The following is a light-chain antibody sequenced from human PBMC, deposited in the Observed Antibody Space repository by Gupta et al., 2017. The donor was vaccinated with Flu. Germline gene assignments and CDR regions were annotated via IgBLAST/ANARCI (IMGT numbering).Light chain of an antibody. V-gene: IGKV3-20*01. Sequence: SPGERATLSCRASQSGSSNCVAWYQQKPGQSPKLLIYGASSMDSGIAYRFGGSGSGTDFTLTISRLEAEDFAVYYCQQYDTSPLTFGDGTKVEIK. CDR2: GAS. CDR1: QSGSSNC. CDR3: QQYDTSPLT. J-gene: IGKJ4*01.